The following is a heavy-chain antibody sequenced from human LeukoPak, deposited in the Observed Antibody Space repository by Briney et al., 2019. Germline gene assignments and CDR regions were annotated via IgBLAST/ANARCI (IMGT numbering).Heavy chain of an antibody. Sequence: PSETLSLTCTVSGDSISSSSYYWGWIRQPPGKGLEWIESIYSSVTYYNPSLKSRVTISVDTSKNQFSLNLSSVTAADTAVYYCASRPFLWGFAYWGQGTLVTVSS. CDR3: ASRPFLWGFAY. V-gene: IGHV4-39*01. J-gene: IGHJ4*02. CDR2: IYSSVT. D-gene: IGHD3-16*01. CDR1: GDSISSSSYY.